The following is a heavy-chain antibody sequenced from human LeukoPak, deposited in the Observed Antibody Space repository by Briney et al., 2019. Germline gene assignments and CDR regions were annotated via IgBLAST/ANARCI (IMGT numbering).Heavy chain of an antibody. CDR3: ARPKWFGALDV. CDR2: INHSGST. Sequence: SETLSLTCTVSGGSFSTYYWSWIRQPPGKGLEWIGEINHSGSTNYNPSLKSRVTISVDTSKNQFSLKLSSVTAADTAVYYCARPKWFGALDVWGKGTTVTISS. V-gene: IGHV4-34*01. CDR1: GGSFSTYY. J-gene: IGHJ6*04. D-gene: IGHD3-10*01.